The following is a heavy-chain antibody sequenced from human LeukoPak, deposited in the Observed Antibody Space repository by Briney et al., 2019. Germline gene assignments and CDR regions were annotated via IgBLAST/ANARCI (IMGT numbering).Heavy chain of an antibody. CDR1: GFTFDDYG. CDR2: INWNGASS. J-gene: IGHJ3*02. D-gene: IGHD3-22*01. Sequence: GGSLRLSCAASGFTFDDYGMSWVRHAPGKGLEWVSGINWNGASSVYADSVKGRFTISRDTAKNSLYLQMNRLRAEDTALYYCARDMEAMIVVVNDAFDIWGQGTMVTVSS. V-gene: IGHV3-20*04. CDR3: ARDMEAMIVVVNDAFDI.